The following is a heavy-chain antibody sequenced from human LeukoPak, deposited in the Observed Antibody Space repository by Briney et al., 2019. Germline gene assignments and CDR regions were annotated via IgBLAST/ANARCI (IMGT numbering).Heavy chain of an antibody. J-gene: IGHJ4*02. CDR3: ARSRPGTEAVQPNFDY. CDR1: GFPFSTYS. D-gene: IGHD6-13*01. CDR2: ISSISSII. V-gene: IGHV3-48*02. Sequence: GGSLRLSCAASGFPFSTYSMSWVRQAPGKGLEWVSYISSISSIIYYADSVKGRFTISRDNARSSLYLQMNSLRDEDTAVYYCARSRPGTEAVQPNFDYWGQGTLVTVSS.